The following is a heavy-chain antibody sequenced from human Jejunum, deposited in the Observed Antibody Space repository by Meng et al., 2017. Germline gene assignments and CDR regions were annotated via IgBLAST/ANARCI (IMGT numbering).Heavy chain of an antibody. CDR3: AHGGLSSGWYYPEH. V-gene: IGHV2-5*02. CDR1: GFSLSASGVG. D-gene: IGHD6-19*01. CDR2: IYCDDDK. J-gene: IGHJ4*02. Sequence: QITLKESGPTLVKPTQPLTRTCTCAGFSLSASGVGVGWIRQPPGKALEWLALIYCDDDKRSSPSLKRRLTITTDTSKNQVVLTMTNMDPVDTATYYCAHGGLSSGWYYPEHWGQGILVTVSS.